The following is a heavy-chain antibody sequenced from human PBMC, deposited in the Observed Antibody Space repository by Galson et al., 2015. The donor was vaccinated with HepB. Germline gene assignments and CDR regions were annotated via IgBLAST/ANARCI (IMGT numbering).Heavy chain of an antibody. D-gene: IGHD5-12*01. CDR3: VRAEVATNKSSSAYYFYYYMDV. CDR2: ISVSSTPT. J-gene: IGHJ6*03. Sequence: SLRLSCAASGLIFSTYSMNWVRQAPGKGLEWLSYISVSSTPTYYADSVKGRFTISRDNAKNSLYLQMNSLRVDDTAVYYCVRAEVATNKSSSAYYFYYYMDVWAKGPRSPSP. CDR1: GLIFSTYS. V-gene: IGHV3-48*01.